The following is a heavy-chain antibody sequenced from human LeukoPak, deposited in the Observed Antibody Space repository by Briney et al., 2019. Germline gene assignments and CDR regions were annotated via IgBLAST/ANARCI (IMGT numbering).Heavy chain of an antibody. D-gene: IGHD3-22*01. CDR1: GGTFSSYA. CDR3: ARELVEDEAYYDSSGYYPWYFDL. CDR2: IIPILGIA. Sequence: GASVKVSCKASGGTFSSYAISWVRQAPGQGLEWMGRIIPILGIANYAQKFQGRVTITADKSTSTAYMELSSLRSEDTAVYYCARELVEDEAYYDSSGYYPWYFDLWGRGTLVTVSS. V-gene: IGHV1-69*04. J-gene: IGHJ2*01.